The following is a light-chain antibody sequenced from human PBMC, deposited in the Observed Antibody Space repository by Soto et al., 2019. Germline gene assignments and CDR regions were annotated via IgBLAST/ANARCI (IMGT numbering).Light chain of an antibody. CDR3: QQLNSYPH. Sequence: IHLTRSPSSLSSSLGNIVTITFRASHDISTYLAWYQQKPGKPPNLLIYAASTLQSGVPSRFSGSGSGTDFTLTISSMQPDDFATYYCQQLNSYPHFGQGTRLEIK. CDR1: HDISTY. J-gene: IGKJ5*01. CDR2: AAS. V-gene: IGKV1-9*01.